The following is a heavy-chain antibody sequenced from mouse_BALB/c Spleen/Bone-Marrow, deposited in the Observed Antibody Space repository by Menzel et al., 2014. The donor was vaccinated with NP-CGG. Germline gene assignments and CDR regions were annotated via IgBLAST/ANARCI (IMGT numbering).Heavy chain of an antibody. J-gene: IGHJ4*01. V-gene: IGHV1S81*02. D-gene: IGHD2-1*01. CDR2: INPSNGRT. CDR3: ARCHGNYVGYALDY. Sequence: VQLQESGAELVKPGASVKVSCKASGYTFTNYWMHWVKQRPGQGLEWIGEINPSNGRTNYNEKFKSKVALTVDNSSSTAYMQLSRLTSEDSAVYYGARCHGNYVGYALDYWGQGTSVTVSS. CDR1: GYTFTNYW.